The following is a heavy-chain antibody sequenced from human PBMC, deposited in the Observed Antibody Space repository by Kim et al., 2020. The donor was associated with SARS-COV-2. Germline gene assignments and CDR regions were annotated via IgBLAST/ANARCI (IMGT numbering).Heavy chain of an antibody. CDR1: GDSVSSNSAA. V-gene: IGHV6-1*01. J-gene: IGHJ4*02. CDR3: AGDRQRAGTGVDY. D-gene: IGHD6-19*01. Sequence: SQTLSLTCAISGDSVSSNSAAWNWIRQSPSRGLEWLGRTYYRSKWYSDYAVSVKGRITINPDTAKNQFSLQLNSVTPEDTAVYYCAGDRQRAGTGVDYWGQGSLVTVSS. CDR2: TYYRSKWYS.